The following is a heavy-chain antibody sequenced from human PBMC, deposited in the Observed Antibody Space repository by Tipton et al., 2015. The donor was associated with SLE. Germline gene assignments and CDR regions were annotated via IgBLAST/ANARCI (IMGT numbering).Heavy chain of an antibody. CDR3: APGGAGAGCYPYYYMDV. CDR1: GYTLTELS. CDR2: FDPEDGGT. D-gene: IGHD6-19*01. J-gene: IGHJ6*03. Sequence: QLVQSGAEVKKPGASVKVSCKVSGYTLTELSMHWVRQAPGKGLEWMGGFDPEDGGTIYAQKFQGRVTMTEDTSTDTAYMELSSLRSEDAAVYYGAPGGAGAGCYPYYYMDVWGKGTSVAVSS. V-gene: IGHV1-24*01.